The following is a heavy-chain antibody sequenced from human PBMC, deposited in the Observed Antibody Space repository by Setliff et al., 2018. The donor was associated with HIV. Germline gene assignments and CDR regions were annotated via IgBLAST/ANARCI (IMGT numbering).Heavy chain of an antibody. CDR3: ARGLSFYDPGGFDY. CDR2: IYNSAST. D-gene: IGHD3-22*01. CDR1: GGSSSISD. J-gene: IGHJ4*02. V-gene: IGHV4-4*09. Sequence: LSEALSLTCTVSGGSSSISDWSWIRQPPGKGLEWIGYIYNSASTSYNSSLKSRVTISVDTSKNQFSLTLSSVTAAATAVYYGARGLSFYDPGGFDYWGQGTLVTVSS.